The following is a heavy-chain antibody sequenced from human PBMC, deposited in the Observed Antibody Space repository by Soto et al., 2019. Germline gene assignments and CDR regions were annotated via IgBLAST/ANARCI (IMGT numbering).Heavy chain of an antibody. J-gene: IGHJ6*02. Sequence: PGESLKISCKGSGYSFTSYWISWVRQMPGKGLEWMGRIDPSDSYTNYSPSFQGHVTISADKSISTAYLQWSSLKASDTAMYYCARAYYYGSGSYYYYGMDVWGQGTTVTVS. V-gene: IGHV5-10-1*01. D-gene: IGHD3-10*01. CDR3: ARAYYYGSGSYYYYGMDV. CDR1: GYSFTSYW. CDR2: IDPSDSYT.